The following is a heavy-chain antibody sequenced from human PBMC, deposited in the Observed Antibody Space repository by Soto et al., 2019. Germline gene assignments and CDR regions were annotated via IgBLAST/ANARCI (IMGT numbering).Heavy chain of an antibody. CDR3: ARAEYSSSGSTSWFDP. CDR1: GGTFSSYA. CDR2: IIPIFGTA. V-gene: IGHV1-69*13. D-gene: IGHD6-6*01. J-gene: IGHJ5*02. Sequence: SVKVSCKASGGTFSSYAISWVRQAPGQGLEWMGGIIPIFGTANYAQKFQGRVTITADESTSTAYMELSSLRSEDTAVYYCARAEYSSSGSTSWFDPRGQVPLVTVSS.